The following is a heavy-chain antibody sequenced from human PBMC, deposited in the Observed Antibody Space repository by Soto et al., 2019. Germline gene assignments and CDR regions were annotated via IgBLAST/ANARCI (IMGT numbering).Heavy chain of an antibody. D-gene: IGHD1-1*01. CDR3: VRDGTKTLRDWFDP. Sequence: SETLSLTCTVSGAAISGFYWRWIRKSAGKGLEWIGRIYATGTTDYNPSPKRRVMMSVDTSKEQFSLKLRSVTAADTAVYYCVRDGTKTLRDWFDPWGQGISVTVSS. J-gene: IGHJ5*02. CDR2: IYATGTT. V-gene: IGHV4-4*07. CDR1: GAAISGFY.